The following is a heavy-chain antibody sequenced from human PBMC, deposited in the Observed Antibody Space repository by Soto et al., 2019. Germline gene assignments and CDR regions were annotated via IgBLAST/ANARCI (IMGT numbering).Heavy chain of an antibody. CDR2: ISGSGDTT. D-gene: IGHD3-16*02. Sequence: PGGSLRLSCATSGFTFGLYAMTWVRQAPGEGLEWVSAISGSGDTTYYTDSVKGRFTISRDNSKSTLYLHMNSLRAEDTAIYYCAKDVLMTPFGGVIANFDYWGQGTLVTV. CDR3: AKDVLMTPFGGVIANFDY. CDR1: GFTFGLYA. V-gene: IGHV3-23*01. J-gene: IGHJ4*02.